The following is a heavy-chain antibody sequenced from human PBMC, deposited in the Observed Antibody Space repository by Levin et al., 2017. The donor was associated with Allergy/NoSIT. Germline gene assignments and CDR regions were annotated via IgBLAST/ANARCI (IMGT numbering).Heavy chain of an antibody. Sequence: SCTASGFTFGDYAMSWFRQAPGKGLEWVGFIRSKAYGGTTEYAASVKGRFTISRDDSKSIAYLQMNSLKTEDTAVYYCTRDLDTAMVTSDAFDIWGQGTMVTVSS. CDR1: GFTFGDYA. J-gene: IGHJ3*02. CDR3: TRDLDTAMVTSDAFDI. D-gene: IGHD5-18*01. CDR2: IRSKAYGGTT. V-gene: IGHV3-49*03.